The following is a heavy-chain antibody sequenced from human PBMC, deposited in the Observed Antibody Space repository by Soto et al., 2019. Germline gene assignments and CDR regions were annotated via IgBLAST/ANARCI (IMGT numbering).Heavy chain of an antibody. D-gene: IGHD2-2*01. CDR3: AREYCSSTSCDAFDY. V-gene: IGHV3-21*01. Sequence: GGSLRLSCAASGFTFSSYSMNWVRQAPGKGLEWVSSISSSSSYIYYADSVKGRFTISRDNAKNSLYLQMNSLRAEDTAVNYCAREYCSSTSCDAFDYWGQGTLVTVSS. J-gene: IGHJ4*02. CDR2: ISSSSSYI. CDR1: GFTFSSYS.